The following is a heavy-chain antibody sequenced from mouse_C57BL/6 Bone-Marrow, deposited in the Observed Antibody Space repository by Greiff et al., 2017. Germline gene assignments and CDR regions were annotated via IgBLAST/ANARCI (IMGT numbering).Heavy chain of an antibody. Sequence: QVQLKESGAELARPGASVKLSCKASGYTFTSYGISWVKQRTGQGLEWIGEIYPRSGNTYYNEKFKGKATLTADKSSSTAYMELRSLTSEDSAGYFGARSGIYYDAMDYWGRGTSVTVSA. CDR2: IYPRSGNT. V-gene: IGHV1-81*01. CDR1: GYTFTSYG. J-gene: IGHJ4*01. CDR3: ARSGIYYDAMDY. D-gene: IGHD2-1*01.